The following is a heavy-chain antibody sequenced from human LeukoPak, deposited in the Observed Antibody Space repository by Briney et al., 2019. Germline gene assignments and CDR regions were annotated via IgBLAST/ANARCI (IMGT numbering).Heavy chain of an antibody. CDR1: GYTFTGYY. Sequence: ASVKVSCKASGYTFTGYYMHWVRQAPGQGLEWMGWINPNSGGTNYAQKFQGRVTMTRDTSINTAYMELSRLRSDDTAVYYCARDPIVVVPAAIDYWGQGTLVTVSS. J-gene: IGHJ4*02. CDR3: ARDPIVVVPAAIDY. D-gene: IGHD2-2*01. V-gene: IGHV1-2*02. CDR2: INPNSGGT.